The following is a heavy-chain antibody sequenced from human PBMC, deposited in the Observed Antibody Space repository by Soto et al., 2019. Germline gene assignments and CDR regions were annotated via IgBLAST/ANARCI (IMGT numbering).Heavy chain of an antibody. Sequence: GGSLRLSCAASGFTFSSYAMSWVRQAPGKGLEWVSAISGSGGSTYYADSVKGRFTISRDNSKNTLYLQMNSLRAEDTAVYYCAKSGYCSSTSCYHYYYYYMDVWGKGTTVTVSS. CDR3: AKSGYCSSTSCYHYYYYYMDV. D-gene: IGHD2-2*01. V-gene: IGHV3-23*01. CDR1: GFTFSSYA. CDR2: ISGSGGST. J-gene: IGHJ6*03.